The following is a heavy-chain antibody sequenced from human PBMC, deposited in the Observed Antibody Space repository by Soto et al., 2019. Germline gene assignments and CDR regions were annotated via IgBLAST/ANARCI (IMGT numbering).Heavy chain of an antibody. Sequence: ALGKGSGTCTENTFTTDDVQWVRKAPGQGLEWMGIINPSGGSTSYAQKFQGRVTMTRDTSTSTVYMELSSLRSEDTAVYYCARDLGGATIIGYFDYWGRGTLVTVSS. J-gene: IGHJ4*02. CDR2: INPSGGST. CDR3: ARDLGGATIIGYFDY. CDR1: ENTFTTDD. D-gene: IGHD1-26*01. V-gene: IGHV1-46*01.